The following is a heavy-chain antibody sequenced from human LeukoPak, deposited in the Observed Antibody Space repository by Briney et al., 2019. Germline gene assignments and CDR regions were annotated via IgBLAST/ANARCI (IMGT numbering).Heavy chain of an antibody. CDR3: ARLVGLSTTASY. CDR2: INPTSGGT. J-gene: IGHJ4*02. CDR1: GYTFIGYY. Sequence: ASVKVSCEASGYTFIGYYLHWVRQAPGQGREWMGWINPTSGGTNSAQKVQDTVTMTRDTSINTAYMELSRRTSEDTAVYYCARLVGLSTTASYWGQGTLVIVSS. D-gene: IGHD5/OR15-5a*01. V-gene: IGHV1-2*02.